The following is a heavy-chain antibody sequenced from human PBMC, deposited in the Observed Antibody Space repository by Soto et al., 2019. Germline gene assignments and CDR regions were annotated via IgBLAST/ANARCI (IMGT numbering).Heavy chain of an antibody. CDR1: GFTFSSYS. Sequence: EVQLVESGGGLVKPGGSLRLSCAASGFTFSSYSMNWVRQAPGKGLEWVSSISSSSSYIYSADPVKGRFTISRDNAKNSLYLQMNSLRAADTAVYYCARVGGQLVPGFDYWGQGTLVTVSS. D-gene: IGHD6-6*01. CDR3: ARVGGQLVPGFDY. V-gene: IGHV3-21*01. CDR2: ISSSSSYI. J-gene: IGHJ4*02.